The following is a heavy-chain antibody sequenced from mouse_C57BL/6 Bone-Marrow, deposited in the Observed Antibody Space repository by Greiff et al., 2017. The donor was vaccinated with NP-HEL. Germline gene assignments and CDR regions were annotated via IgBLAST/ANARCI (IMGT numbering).Heavy chain of an antibody. Sequence: EVMLVESGGGLVKPGGSLKLSCAASGFTFSSYAMSWVRQTPEKRLEWVATISDGGSYTYYPDNVKGRFTISRDNAKNNLYLQMSHLKSEDTAMYYCARGHDYWGQGTTLTVSS. J-gene: IGHJ2*01. CDR1: GFTFSSYA. CDR2: ISDGGSYT. V-gene: IGHV5-4*03. CDR3: ARGHDY.